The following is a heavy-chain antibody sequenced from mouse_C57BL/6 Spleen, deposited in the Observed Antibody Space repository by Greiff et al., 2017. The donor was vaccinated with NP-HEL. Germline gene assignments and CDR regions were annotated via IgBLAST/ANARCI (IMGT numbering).Heavy chain of an antibody. CDR2: INPNDGTT. Sequence: EVQLQEPGAELVKPGASVKISCKASGYTFTDYYMNWVKQSTGQSLEWIGVINPNDGTTSYNQKFKGKATLTVDQSSSTAYMQLNSLTSEDSAFDYCARGRAWFAYWGQGTLVTVSA. CDR1: GYTFTDYY. J-gene: IGHJ3*01. V-gene: IGHV1-39*01. CDR3: ARGRAWFAY.